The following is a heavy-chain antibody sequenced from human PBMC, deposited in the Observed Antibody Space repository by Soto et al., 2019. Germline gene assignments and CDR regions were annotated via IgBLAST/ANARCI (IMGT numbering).Heavy chain of an antibody. CDR1: GFRFEQYV. J-gene: IGHJ4*02. D-gene: IGHD2-8*01. V-gene: IGHV3-9*01. CDR3: LKDAPNGSIDD. CDR2: VSPTGDTV. Sequence: VQVVASGGGLVQPGRSLRLSCAVSGFRFEQYVRHWVRQAPGKDLECVSTVSPTGDTVAYADSVEGRFTVSRDNAKNSLYLQPNSLKGDDTAFYYCLKDAPNGSIDDWGQGTLVTVSS.